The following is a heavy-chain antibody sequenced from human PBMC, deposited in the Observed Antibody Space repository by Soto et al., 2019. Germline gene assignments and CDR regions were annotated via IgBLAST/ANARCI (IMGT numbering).Heavy chain of an antibody. CDR3: ARGRGWLGYYYYGMDV. Sequence: SETLSLTCAVYGGSFSGYYWSWIRQPPGKGLEWIGEINHSGSTNYNPSLKSRVTISVDTSKNQFSLKLSSVTAADTAVYYCARGRGWLGYYYYGMDVWGQGTTVTVSS. D-gene: IGHD5-12*01. J-gene: IGHJ6*02. CDR2: INHSGST. V-gene: IGHV4-34*01. CDR1: GGSFSGYY.